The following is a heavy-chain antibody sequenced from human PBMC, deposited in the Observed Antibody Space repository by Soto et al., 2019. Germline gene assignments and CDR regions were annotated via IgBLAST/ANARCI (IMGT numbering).Heavy chain of an antibody. V-gene: IGHV2-5*02. CDR2: VYGDGDK. CDR3: AHNIGGDYVYGFDF. CDR1: GISLTTSGEG. J-gene: IGHJ3*01. D-gene: IGHD3-16*01. Sequence: QIALKESGPTLVKPTQTLTLTCTFSGISLTTSGEGVGWVRQPPVKGLEWVALVYGDGDKRYLTSLKSRLTITKDTSKNQVVLTMTNMDPVDTGTYFCAHNIGGDYVYGFDFWGQGTKVTVSS.